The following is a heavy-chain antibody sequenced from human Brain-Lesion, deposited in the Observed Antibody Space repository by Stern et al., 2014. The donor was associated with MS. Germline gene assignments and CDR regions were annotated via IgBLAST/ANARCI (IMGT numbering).Heavy chain of an antibody. CDR1: GDSISSRHYY. D-gene: IGHD6-19*01. J-gene: IGHJ5*02. Sequence: VQLVESGPGLVKPSETLSLTCIVSGDSISSRHYYWGWIRQPPGKGLQWIGRIYSSGSTSYSPSLKSRVTMSVDTSRNHFSLKLASVTAADTAIYYCARHIAVASTWVRWFDPWGPGTLVTVSS. V-gene: IGHV4-39*01. CDR2: IYSSGST. CDR3: ARHIAVASTWVRWFDP.